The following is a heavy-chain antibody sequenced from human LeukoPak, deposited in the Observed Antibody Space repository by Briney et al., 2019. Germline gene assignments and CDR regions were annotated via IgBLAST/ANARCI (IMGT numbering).Heavy chain of an antibody. CDR3: AKDRKGYYYGSGSYLGR. D-gene: IGHD3-10*01. CDR1: GFIFSSHG. J-gene: IGHJ4*02. V-gene: IGHV3-23*01. CDR2: ISPSGDIT. Sequence: GGSLRLSCAASGFIFSSHGMNWVRQAPGKGLEWVSGISPSGDITYYADSVKGRFTISRDNSKNTLYLQMNSLRAEDTAVYYCAKDRKGYYYGSGSYLGRWGQGTLVTVSS.